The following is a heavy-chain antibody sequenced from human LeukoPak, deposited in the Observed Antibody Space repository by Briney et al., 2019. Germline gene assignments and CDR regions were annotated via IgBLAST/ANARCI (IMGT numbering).Heavy chain of an antibody. CDR2: INHSGST. J-gene: IGHJ3*02. D-gene: IGHD3-22*01. Sequence: SETLSLTCAVYGGSFSGYYWSWIRQPPGKGLEWIGEINHSGSTNYNPSLKSRVTISVDTSKNQFSLKMSSVTAADTAVYYCARDRNPKYYYDSSGPMADAFDIWGQGTMVTVSS. CDR1: GGSFSGYY. V-gene: IGHV4-34*01. CDR3: ARDRNPKYYYDSSGPMADAFDI.